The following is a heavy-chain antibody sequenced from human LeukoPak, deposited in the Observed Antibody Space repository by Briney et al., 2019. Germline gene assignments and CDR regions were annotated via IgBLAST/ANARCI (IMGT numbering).Heavy chain of an antibody. D-gene: IGHD6-19*01. Sequence: GRSLRLSCSASGFIFSSYGMHWVRQAPGKGLEWVAAISSDGSNKYYADSVKGRLTISRDNSKDTLYLEMNSLRAEDTAVYFCAKDGVFRQWLGGWQDYWGQGTLVTVSS. J-gene: IGHJ4*02. CDR2: ISSDGSNK. CDR3: AKDGVFRQWLGGWQDY. V-gene: IGHV3-30*18. CDR1: GFIFSSYG.